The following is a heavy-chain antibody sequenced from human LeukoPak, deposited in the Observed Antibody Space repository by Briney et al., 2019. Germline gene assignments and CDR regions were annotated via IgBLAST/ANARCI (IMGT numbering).Heavy chain of an antibody. CDR2: IYPGDSET. CDR3: ARHVRGWPFDL. D-gene: IGHD6-19*01. J-gene: IGHJ4*02. CDR1: RYSFTSYW. V-gene: IGHV5-51*01. Sequence: GESLKISCKSSRYSFTSYWIVWVRQMPGKGLDWMGIIYPGDSETKYSPSFQGRVTISADKSINTAYLRWSSLKASDTAMYFCARHVRGWPFDLWGQGTLVTVSS.